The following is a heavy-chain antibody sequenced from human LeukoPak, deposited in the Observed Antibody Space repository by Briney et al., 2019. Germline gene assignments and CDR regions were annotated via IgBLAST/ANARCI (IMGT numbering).Heavy chain of an antibody. CDR3: ARANWGYYYYYYYMDV. CDR1: GYSISSGYY. J-gene: IGHJ6*03. D-gene: IGHD7-27*01. Sequence: PSETLSLTCTVSGYSISSGYYWGWIRQPPGKGLEWIGSIYHSGSTYYNPSLKSRVTISVDTSKNQFSLKLSSVTAADTAVYYCARANWGYYYYYYYMDVWGKGTTVTVSS. CDR2: IYHSGST. V-gene: IGHV4-38-2*02.